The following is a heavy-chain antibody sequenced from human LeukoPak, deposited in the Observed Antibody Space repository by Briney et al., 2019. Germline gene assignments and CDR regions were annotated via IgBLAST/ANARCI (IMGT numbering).Heavy chain of an antibody. Sequence: SDTLSLTCAVYGGSFSGYYWSWIRQPPGKGLEWVGEINHSGSTNYNPSLKSRVTISVDTSKNQFSLKLSSVTAADTAVYYCARVRARYYFGTGQMNYWGQGTLGTVSS. V-gene: IGHV4-34*01. D-gene: IGHD3-10*01. CDR3: ARVRARYYFGTGQMNY. J-gene: IGHJ4*02. CDR2: INHSGST. CDR1: GGSFSGYY.